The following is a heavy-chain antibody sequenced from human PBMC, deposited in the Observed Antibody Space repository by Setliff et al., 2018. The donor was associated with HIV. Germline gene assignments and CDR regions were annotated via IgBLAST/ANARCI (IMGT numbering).Heavy chain of an antibody. CDR3: VRGDYGYNGKGFDY. CDR1: GDSVSSASYY. Sequence: PSETLSLTCTVSGDSVSSASYYWNWIRQPPGKGLEWIGYITYSGSAYYNPSLKSRVTISIDTSNNQISLRLSSVTAADTAMYYCVRGDYGYNGKGFDYWGPGTLVTVSS. D-gene: IGHD4-17*01. V-gene: IGHV4-30-4*08. J-gene: IGHJ4*02. CDR2: ITYSGSA.